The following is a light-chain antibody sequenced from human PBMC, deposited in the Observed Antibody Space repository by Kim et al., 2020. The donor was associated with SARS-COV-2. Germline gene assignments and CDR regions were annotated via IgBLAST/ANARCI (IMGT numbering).Light chain of an antibody. CDR2: AAS. V-gene: IGKV1-39*01. Sequence: DIQMTQSPSSVSASVGDRVTITCRTSHSICTQLTWYQQKPGKAPKLLIYAASTLQSGAPSRFRGSGSETDFTLAISSLQPEDFATYVCLQSYIPPFRFGAGTKVDIK. J-gene: IGKJ3*01. CDR3: LQSYIPPFR. CDR1: HSICTQ.